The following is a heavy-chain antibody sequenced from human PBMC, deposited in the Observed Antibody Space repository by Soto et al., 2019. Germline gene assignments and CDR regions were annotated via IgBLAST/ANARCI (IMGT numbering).Heavy chain of an antibody. CDR1: GYTFTGYD. J-gene: IGHJ4*02. Sequence: QVQLVQSGAEVKKPGASVKVSCKASGYTFTGYDINWVRQAPGQGLEWMGWMNPNNDNTGYAQKVHGRSTITSDTSRSTHYMELSALKSEDKYVYYCASAKMILALHDYWGQGTLVTVSS. D-gene: IGHD3-16*01. CDR3: ASAKMILALHDY. V-gene: IGHV1-8*01. CDR2: MNPNNDNT.